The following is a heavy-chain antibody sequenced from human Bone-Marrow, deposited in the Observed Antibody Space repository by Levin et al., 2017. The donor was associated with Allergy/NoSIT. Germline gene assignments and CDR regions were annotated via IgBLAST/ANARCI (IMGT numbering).Heavy chain of an antibody. D-gene: IGHD6-19*01. CDR3: ARVAHSSGWFWSSY. J-gene: IGHJ4*02. Sequence: SCAASGFTFSSYGMHWVRQAPGKGLEWVAVIWYDGSNKYYADSVKGRFTISRDNSKNTLYLQMNSLRAEDTAVYYCARVAHSSGWFWSSYWGQGTLVTVSS. CDR2: IWYDGSNK. CDR1: GFTFSSYG. V-gene: IGHV3-33*01.